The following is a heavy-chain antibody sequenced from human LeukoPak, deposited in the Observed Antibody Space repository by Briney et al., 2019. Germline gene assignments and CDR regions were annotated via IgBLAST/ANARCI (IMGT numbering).Heavy chain of an antibody. CDR1: GYTFTNYY. CDR2: INPSGGST. V-gene: IGHV1-46*01. J-gene: IGHJ4*02. D-gene: IGHD1-26*01. CDR3: ARVLFSVGATDY. Sequence: GASVKVSCKASGYTFTNYYIHWVRQAPGQGLECMGIINPSGGSTSYAQKLQGRVTMTTDTSTSTAYMELRSLRSDDTAVYYCARVLFSVGATDYWGQGTLVTVSP.